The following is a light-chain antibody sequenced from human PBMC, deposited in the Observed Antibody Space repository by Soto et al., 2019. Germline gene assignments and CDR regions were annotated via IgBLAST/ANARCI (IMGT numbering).Light chain of an antibody. V-gene: IGLV2-8*01. Sequence: QSALTQPPSASGSPGQSVTISCTGTSSAVGGYNYVSWYQQHPGKAHKLMIYEVSKRPSGVPDRCSGSKSGNTASLTVSGLQAEDEADYYCSSYAGSNNLVFGGGTTLTVL. CDR1: SSAVGGYNY. J-gene: IGLJ2*01. CDR2: EVS. CDR3: SSYAGSNNLV.